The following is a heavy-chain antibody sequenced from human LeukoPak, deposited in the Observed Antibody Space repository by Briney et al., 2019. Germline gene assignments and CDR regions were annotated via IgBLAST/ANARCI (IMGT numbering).Heavy chain of an antibody. CDR1: GGSFSGYY. D-gene: IGHD2-15*01. CDR2: INHRGST. J-gene: IGHJ4*02. V-gene: IGHV4-34*01. CDR3: ARVNCSGGSWYSDY. Sequence: SETLSLTCAVYGGSFSGYYWSWIRQPPGKGLEWIGEINHRGSTNYNPSLKSRDTISVDTSKNQFSLKLSSVTAADTAVYYCARVNCSGGSWYSDYWGQGTLVTVSS.